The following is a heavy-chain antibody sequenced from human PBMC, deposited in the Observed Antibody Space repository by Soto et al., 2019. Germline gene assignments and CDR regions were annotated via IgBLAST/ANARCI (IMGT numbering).Heavy chain of an antibody. CDR2: ISGSGGST. V-gene: IGHV3-23*01. CDR3: ARDQNKIQLWTNYYNGMDV. CDR1: GFTFSSDA. D-gene: IGHD7-27*01. Sequence: GGSLRLSCAASGFTFSSDAMNWVRQAPGKGLERVSGISGSGGSTYYADSVKGRFTISRDNSKNTLYLQMNSLRAEDTAIYYCARDQNKIQLWTNYYNGMDVWGQGTTITVSS. J-gene: IGHJ6*02.